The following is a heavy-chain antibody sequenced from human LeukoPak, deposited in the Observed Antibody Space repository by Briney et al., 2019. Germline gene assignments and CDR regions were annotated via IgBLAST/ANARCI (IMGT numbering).Heavy chain of an antibody. CDR1: GGSISSGGYS. Sequence: PSETLSLTCAVSGGSISSGGYSWSWIRQPPVKGLEWIGEINHSGSTNYNPSLKSRVTISVDTSKNQFSLKLSSVTAADTAVYYCARALGVAVYWYFDLWGRGTLVTVSS. CDR2: INHSGST. CDR3: ARALGVAVYWYFDL. V-gene: IGHV4-34*01. D-gene: IGHD6-19*01. J-gene: IGHJ2*01.